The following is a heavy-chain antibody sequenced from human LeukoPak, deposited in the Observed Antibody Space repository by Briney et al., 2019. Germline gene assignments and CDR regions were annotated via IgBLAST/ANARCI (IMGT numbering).Heavy chain of an antibody. CDR2: ISWDGGST. Sequence: GGSLRLSCAASGFTFDDYAMHWVRQAPGKGLEWVSPISWDGGSTYYADSVKGRFTISRDNSKNSLYLQMNSLRAEDTALYYCAKDGVRSYGANYYYYYYMDVWGKGTTVTVSS. J-gene: IGHJ6*03. V-gene: IGHV3-43D*03. CDR1: GFTFDDYA. CDR3: AKDGVRSYGANYYYYYYMDV. D-gene: IGHD5-18*01.